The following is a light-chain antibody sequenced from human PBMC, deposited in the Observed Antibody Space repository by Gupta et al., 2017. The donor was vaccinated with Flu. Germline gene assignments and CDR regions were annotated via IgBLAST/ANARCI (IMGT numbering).Light chain of an antibody. J-gene: IGKJ2*01. CDR3: QQSATTPYT. CDR1: ETISSH. Sequence: DIQTTQSPSSLSASVGDRVIITCRASETISSHNLNWYQQKPGKAPKVLIYAASSLQSGVPSRFSGSGSGTDFTLTITSLQPEDFATYYCQQSATTPYTFGHGTKLEMK. V-gene: IGKV1-39*01. CDR2: AAS.